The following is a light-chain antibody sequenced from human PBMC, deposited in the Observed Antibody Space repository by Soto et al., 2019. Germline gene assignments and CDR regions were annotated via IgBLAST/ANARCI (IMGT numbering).Light chain of an antibody. J-gene: IGKJ5*01. V-gene: IGKV1-33*01. Sequence: DIQMTQSPSSLSASVGDRVTITCQASQAISNYLHWYQQKPGKAPKLLIYDASNLETGVPSRFSGSGSGTDFTFTISSLQPEDIATYYCQQYDNLPTFGQGTRLEIK. CDR1: QAISNY. CDR2: DAS. CDR3: QQYDNLPT.